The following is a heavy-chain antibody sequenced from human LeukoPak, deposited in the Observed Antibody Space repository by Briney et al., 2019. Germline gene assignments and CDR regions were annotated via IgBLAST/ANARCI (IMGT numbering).Heavy chain of an antibody. CDR2: INPNSGGT. CDR3: ARDLRSGWSDAFDI. Sequence: GASVKVSCKASGYTFTGYYMHWVRQAPGQGLEWMGWINPNSGGTNYAQKFQGRVTMTRDTSISTAYMELSRLRSDDTAVYYCARDLRSGWSDAFDIWGQGTMVTVSS. J-gene: IGHJ3*02. V-gene: IGHV1-2*02. D-gene: IGHD6-19*01. CDR1: GYTFTGYY.